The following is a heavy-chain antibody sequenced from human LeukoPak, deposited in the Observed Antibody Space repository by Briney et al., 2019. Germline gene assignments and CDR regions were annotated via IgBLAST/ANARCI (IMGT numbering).Heavy chain of an antibody. V-gene: IGHV4-39*07. D-gene: IGHD5-18*01. CDR2: IYYSGST. Sequence: SETLSLTCTVSGGSISSSSYYWGWIRQPPGKGLEWIGSIYYSGSTYYNPSLKSRVTISVDTSKNQFSLKLSSVTAADTAVYYCARDRAAMVTLWGQGTLVTVSS. J-gene: IGHJ4*02. CDR3: ARDRAAMVTL. CDR1: GGSISSSSYY.